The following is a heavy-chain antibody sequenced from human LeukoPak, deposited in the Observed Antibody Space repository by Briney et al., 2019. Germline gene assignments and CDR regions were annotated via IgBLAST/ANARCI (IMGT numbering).Heavy chain of an antibody. V-gene: IGHV4-59*01. CDR2: IYHSGST. Sequence: SETLSLTCTVSGDSISSYYWSWIRQPPGKGLEWIGYIYHSGSTNYNPSLKSRVTKSVDTSKNQFSLKLSSVTAADTAVYYCARVRSSGWFDYWGQGTLVTVSS. CDR1: GDSISSYY. CDR3: ARVRSSGWFDY. D-gene: IGHD6-19*01. J-gene: IGHJ5*01.